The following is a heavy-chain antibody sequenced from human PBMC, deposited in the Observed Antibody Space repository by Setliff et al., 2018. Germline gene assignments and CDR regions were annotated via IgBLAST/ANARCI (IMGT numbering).Heavy chain of an antibody. CDR3: ARGEREGITMVRGVRGTHYYYGMDV. Sequence: SVKVSCKASGGTFSSYAISWVRQAPGQGLEWMGGIIPIFGTANYAQKFQGRVSITTDESTSTAYMELSSLRSEDTAVYYCARGEREGITMVRGVRGTHYYYGMDVWGQGTTVTVSS. J-gene: IGHJ6*02. V-gene: IGHV1-69*05. D-gene: IGHD3-10*01. CDR1: GGTFSSYA. CDR2: IIPIFGTA.